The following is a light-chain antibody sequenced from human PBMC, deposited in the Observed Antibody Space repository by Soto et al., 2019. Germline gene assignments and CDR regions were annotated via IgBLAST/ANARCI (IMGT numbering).Light chain of an antibody. CDR3: QHYGTAPDWELRS. J-gene: IGKJ1*01. CDR2: GAT. CDR1: QSISSSN. V-gene: IGKV3-20*01. Sequence: EIVLPQSPGTLSLSPGERATLSCRARQSISSSNLAWYQQKPGRAPRLLIYGATSRATGIPDRFSGDGSGTDFTLTISRLEPGALGVDCCQHYGTAPDWELRSFGQVSKVEVK.